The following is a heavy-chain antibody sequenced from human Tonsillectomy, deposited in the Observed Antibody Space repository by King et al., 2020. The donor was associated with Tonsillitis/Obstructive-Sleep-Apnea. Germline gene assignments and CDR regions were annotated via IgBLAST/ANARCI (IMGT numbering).Heavy chain of an antibody. J-gene: IGHJ1*01. CDR2: SRPNNGDT. CDR3: ARDSYDSGVYTHGYFEH. CDR1: GYTFTNYD. D-gene: IGHD3-22*01. Sequence: VQLVQSGAEVKKPGASVKVSCKASGYTFTNYDITWVRQAPGQGLEWMGWSRPNNGDTNYAQKLQGRVTMTSDTSTRTAYMELRSLRSDDTAVYYCARDSYDSGVYTHGYFEHWGQGTLVTVSS. V-gene: IGHV1-18*01.